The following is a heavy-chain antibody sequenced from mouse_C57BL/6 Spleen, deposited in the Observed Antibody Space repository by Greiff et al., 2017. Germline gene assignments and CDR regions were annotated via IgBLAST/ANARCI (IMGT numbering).Heavy chain of an antibody. CDR1: GFSFNTYA. V-gene: IGHV10-1*01. J-gene: IGHJ2*01. CDR2: IRSKSNNYAT. D-gene: IGHD2-12*01. Sequence: EVKLMESGGGLVQPKGSLKLSCAASGFSFNTYAMNWVRQAPGKGLEWVARIRSKSNNYATYYADSVKDRFTISRDDSESMLYLQMNNLKTEDTAMYYCERHPIRGGFDYWGQGTTLTVSS. CDR3: ERHPIRGGFDY.